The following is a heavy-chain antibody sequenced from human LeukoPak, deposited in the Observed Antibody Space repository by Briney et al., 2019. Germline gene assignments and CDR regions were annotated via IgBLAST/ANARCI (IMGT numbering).Heavy chain of an antibody. CDR1: GGTFSSYA. D-gene: IGHD5-18*01. CDR3: ARPDTAMVENYYYYGMDV. V-gene: IGHV1-69*10. CDR2: IIPILGIA. Sequence: ASVKVSCKASGGTFSSYAISWVRQAPGQGLEWMGGIIPILGIANYAQKLQGRVTITADKSTSTAYMELSSLRSEDTAVYYCARPDTAMVENYYYYGMDVWGQGTTVTVSS. J-gene: IGHJ6*02.